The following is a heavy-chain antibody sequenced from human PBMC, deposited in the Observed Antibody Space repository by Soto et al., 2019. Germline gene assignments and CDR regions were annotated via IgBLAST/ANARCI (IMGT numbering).Heavy chain of an antibody. D-gene: IGHD3-10*01. V-gene: IGHV3-30*03. CDR1: DFDFSSYG. Sequence: GGSLRLSCAASDFDFSSYGIHWVRQAPGKGLEWVAASSYDGRETFYADSAKGRFTVSKEMSKNTAFLQMNALRHEDTAVYFCARDSGWPILNFDNWGQGTPVTV. CDR3: ARDSGWPILNFDN. CDR2: SSYDGRET. J-gene: IGHJ4*02.